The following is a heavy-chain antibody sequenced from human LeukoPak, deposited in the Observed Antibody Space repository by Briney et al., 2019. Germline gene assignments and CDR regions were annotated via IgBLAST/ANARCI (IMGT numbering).Heavy chain of an antibody. CDR3: AKKMTTVTTDWFDP. D-gene: IGHD4-17*01. CDR1: GFTFSSYA. CDR2: ISGSGGTT. Sequence: GGSLRLSCAASGFTFSSYAMTWVRQAPGKGLECVSVISGSGGTTYYADSVKGRFTISRDNSKNTLYLQLNGLRAEDTAVYYCAKKMTTVTTDWFDPWGQGTLVTVSS. J-gene: IGHJ5*02. V-gene: IGHV3-23*01.